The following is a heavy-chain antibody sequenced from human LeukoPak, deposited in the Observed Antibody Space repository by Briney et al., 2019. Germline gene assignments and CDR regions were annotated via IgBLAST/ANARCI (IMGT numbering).Heavy chain of an antibody. V-gene: IGHV3-30-3*01. CDR1: VFTFSSYS. J-gene: IGHJ4*02. Sequence: PGGSLRLSCAASVFTFSSYSMHWVRQAPGKGLEWVAVISYDGSNKYYADSVKGRFTISRDNSKNTLYLQMNSLRAEDTAVYYCAREGGDYYFDYWGQGTLVTVSS. D-gene: IGHD2-21*02. CDR3: AREGGDYYFDY. CDR2: ISYDGSNK.